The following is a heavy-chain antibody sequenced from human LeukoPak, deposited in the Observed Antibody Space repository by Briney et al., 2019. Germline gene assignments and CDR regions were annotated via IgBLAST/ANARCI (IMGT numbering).Heavy chain of an antibody. D-gene: IGHD3-10*01. CDR2: IWYDGSNK. V-gene: IGHV3-33*01. CDR3: AREQYGSDDALHI. J-gene: IGHJ3*02. Sequence: GGSLRLSCAASGFTFSDYGMHWVRQAPGKGLEWVAVIWYDGSNKHYADSVKGRFTVSRDNSKNTLDLQMSSLRAEDTAVYYCAREQYGSDDALHIWGQGTLVTVSS. CDR1: GFTFSDYG.